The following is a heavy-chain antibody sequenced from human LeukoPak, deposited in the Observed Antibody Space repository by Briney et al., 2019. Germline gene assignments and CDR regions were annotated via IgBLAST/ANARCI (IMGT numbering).Heavy chain of an antibody. V-gene: IGHV3-7*01. CDR1: GLTFSSYW. J-gene: IGHJ6*03. CDR2: IKQDGSEN. Sequence: GGSLRHSCGASGLTFSSYWMSWLRPAPGKGLEWVANIKQDGSENYYVDSVKGRFTISRDNAKNSLYLQMNSLRAEDTAVYYCARLTARRGGYYYYYMDVWGKGTTVTVSS. CDR3: ARLTARRGGYYYYYMDV. D-gene: IGHD6-6*01.